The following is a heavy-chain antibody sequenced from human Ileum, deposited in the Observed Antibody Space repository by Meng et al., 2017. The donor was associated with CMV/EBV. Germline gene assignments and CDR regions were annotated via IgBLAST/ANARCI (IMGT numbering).Heavy chain of an antibody. CDR2: IRYDGSNK. V-gene: IGHV3-30*02. D-gene: IGHD6-19*01. J-gene: IGHJ4*02. CDR1: GFDLRSDS. Sequence: VRLEEARWGGVRTGGFLGLCGAACGFDLRSDSRHLVRQGPGKGLEWVASIRYDGSNKYYADSMKGRFTISRDNSKNTLYLQMNSLRAEDTAVYYCTSSGWYPPFDYWGQGTLVTVSS. CDR3: TSSGWYPPFDY.